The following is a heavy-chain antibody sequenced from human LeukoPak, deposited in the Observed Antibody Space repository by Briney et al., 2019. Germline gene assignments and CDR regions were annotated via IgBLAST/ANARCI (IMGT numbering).Heavy chain of an antibody. CDR2: IYYSGST. CDR3: ARGGTGTTENRYFDY. Sequence: SETLSLTCTVSGGSISSYYWNWIRQPPGKGLEWIGYIYYSGSTNYNPSLKSRVTISVDTSKNQFSLKLSSVTAADTAVYYCARGGTGTTENRYFDYWGQGTLVTVSS. V-gene: IGHV4-59*01. J-gene: IGHJ4*02. D-gene: IGHD1-7*01. CDR1: GGSISSYY.